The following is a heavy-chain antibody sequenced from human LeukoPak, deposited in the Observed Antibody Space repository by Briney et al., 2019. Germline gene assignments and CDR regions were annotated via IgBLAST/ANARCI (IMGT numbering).Heavy chain of an antibody. CDR1: GFTFSSYS. J-gene: IGHJ4*02. CDR2: ISSSSSTI. D-gene: IGHD3-16*01. Sequence: GSLRLSCAASGFTFSSYSMNWVRQAPGKGLEWVSYISSSSSTIYYADSVKGRFTISRDNSKNTLYLQMNSLRAEDTAVYYCAKEITTISTDYWGQGTLVTVSS. CDR3: AKEITTISTDY. V-gene: IGHV3-48*01.